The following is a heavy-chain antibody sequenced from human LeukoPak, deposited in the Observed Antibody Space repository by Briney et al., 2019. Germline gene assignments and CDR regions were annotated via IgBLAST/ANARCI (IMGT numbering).Heavy chain of an antibody. Sequence: GGPLRLSCAASGFTFSSYWMSWVRQAPGKGLEWVSVIYSGGSTYYADSVKGRFTISRDNSKNTLYLQMNSLRAEDTAVYYCARGPLYLDVWGKGTTVTVSS. CDR1: GFTFSSYW. CDR2: IYSGGST. V-gene: IGHV3-66*02. CDR3: ARGPLYLDV. J-gene: IGHJ6*03.